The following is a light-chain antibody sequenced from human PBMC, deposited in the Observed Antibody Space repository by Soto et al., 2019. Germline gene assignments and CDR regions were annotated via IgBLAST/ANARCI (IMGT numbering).Light chain of an antibody. J-gene: IGKJ1*01. Sequence: IRLTQSPSSFSASPGDRVSITCRASQGVRTYLAWYQQKRGKAPKLLIYDASTLHSGIPSRFSGSGSGTDFTLTISCLESEDFAAYYCHHYYNYPRAFGQGTKVEIK. V-gene: IGKV1-8*01. CDR1: QGVRTY. CDR2: DAS. CDR3: HHYYNYPRA.